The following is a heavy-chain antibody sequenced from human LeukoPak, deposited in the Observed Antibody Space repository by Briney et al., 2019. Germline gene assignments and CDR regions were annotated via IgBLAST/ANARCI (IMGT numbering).Heavy chain of an antibody. V-gene: IGHV4-34*01. CDR3: VRSRPMDI. CDR2: INHSGST. J-gene: IGHJ3*02. Sequence: SETLSLTCAVYGGSFSGYYWSWIRQPPGKGLEWIGEINHSGSTNYNPSLKGRVTISVDTSKNQFSLKLSSVTAADTAVYYCVRSRPMDIWGQGTMVTVSS. CDR1: GGSFSGYY.